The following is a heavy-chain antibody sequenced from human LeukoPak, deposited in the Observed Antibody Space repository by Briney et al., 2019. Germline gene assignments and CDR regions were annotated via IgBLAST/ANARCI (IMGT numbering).Heavy chain of an antibody. V-gene: IGHV3-30*18. J-gene: IGHJ6*04. CDR1: GFTFSSYG. D-gene: IGHD2-15*01. Sequence: PGGSLRLSCAASGFTFSSYGMHWVRQAPGKGLEWVAVTSYDGSNKYYADSVKGRFTISRDNSKNTLYLQMNSLRAEDTAVYYCAKDSVCSGGSCYSNYYGMDVWGKGTTVTVSS. CDR2: TSYDGSNK. CDR3: AKDSVCSGGSCYSNYYGMDV.